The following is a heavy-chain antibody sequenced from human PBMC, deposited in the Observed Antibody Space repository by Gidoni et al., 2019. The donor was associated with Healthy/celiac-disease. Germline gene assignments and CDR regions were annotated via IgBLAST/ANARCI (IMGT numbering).Heavy chain of an antibody. J-gene: IGHJ4*02. CDR3: AKVDYGGNSGIIDY. CDR2: ISWNSGSI. Sequence: GLEWVSGISWNSGSIGYADSVKGRFTISRDNAKNSLYLQMNSLRAEDTALYYCAKVDYGGNSGIIDYWGQGTLVTVSS. D-gene: IGHD4-17*01. V-gene: IGHV3-9*01.